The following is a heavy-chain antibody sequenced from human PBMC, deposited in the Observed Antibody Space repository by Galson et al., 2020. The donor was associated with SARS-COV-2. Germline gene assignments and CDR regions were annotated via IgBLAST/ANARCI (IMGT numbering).Heavy chain of an antibody. J-gene: IGHJ6*03. CDR3: ARVGGNYYYYYMDV. D-gene: IGHD3-10*01. CDR1: GGSISSGGYY. Sequence: SETLSLTCTVSGGSISSGGYYWSWIRQHPGKGLEWNGYIYYSGSTYSNPSLKSRVTISVDTSKNQFSLKLSSVTAADTAEYYCARVGGNYYYYYMDVWGKGTTVTVSS. CDR2: IYYSGST. V-gene: IGHV4-31*03.